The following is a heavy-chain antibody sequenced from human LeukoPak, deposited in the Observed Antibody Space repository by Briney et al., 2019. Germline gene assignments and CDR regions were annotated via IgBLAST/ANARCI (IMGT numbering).Heavy chain of an antibody. D-gene: IGHD2-2*01. J-gene: IGHJ4*02. CDR3: ARDGPCGSTSCYALDY. V-gene: IGHV1-2*02. Sequence: ASVKVSCKASGYTFTGYYMHWVRQAPGQGLEWMRWINPNSGGTNYAQKFQGRVTMTRDTSISTAYMELSRLRSDDTAVYYCARDGPCGSTSCYALDYWGQGTLVTVSS. CDR1: GYTFTGYY. CDR2: INPNSGGT.